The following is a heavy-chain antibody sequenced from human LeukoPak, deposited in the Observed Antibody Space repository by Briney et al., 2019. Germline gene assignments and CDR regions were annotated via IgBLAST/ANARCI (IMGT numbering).Heavy chain of an antibody. J-gene: IGHJ4*02. CDR2: ISSSSSYI. V-gene: IGHV3-21*01. D-gene: IGHD6-13*01. CDR3: ARGVAAAGPSY. CDR1: GFTFSSYS. Sequence: GGSLRLSCAASGFTFSSYSMNWVRQAPGKGLEWVSSISSSSSYIYYADSVKGRFTISKDNAKNSLFLQMNSVRAEDTAVYYCARGVAAAGPSYWGQGTLVTVSS.